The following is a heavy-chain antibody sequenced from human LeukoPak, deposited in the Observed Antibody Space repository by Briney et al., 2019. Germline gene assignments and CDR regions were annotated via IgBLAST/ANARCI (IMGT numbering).Heavy chain of an antibody. D-gene: IGHD2-2*01. CDR3: ARDTDIVVVPAATGLDY. CDR1: GGTFSSYT. V-gene: IGHV1-69*04. J-gene: IGHJ4*02. CDR2: IIPILGIA. Sequence: SVKVSCKASGGTFSSYTISWVRQAPGQGLEWMGRIIPILGIANYAQKFQGRVTITADNSTSTAYMELSSLRSEDTAVYYCARDTDIVVVPAATGLDYWGQGTLVTVSS.